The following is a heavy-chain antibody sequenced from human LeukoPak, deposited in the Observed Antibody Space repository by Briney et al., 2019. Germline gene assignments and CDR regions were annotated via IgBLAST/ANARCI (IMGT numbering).Heavy chain of an antibody. CDR2: IYYSGRT. CDR1: GGSISSSGYY. CDR3: ARLGLKTTGTIY. J-gene: IGHJ4*02. V-gene: IGHV4-39*01. Sequence: PSETLSLTCTVSGGSISSSGYYWGWIRQPPGKGLEWIASIYYSGRTLYNPSLKIRVSISVDTSDNQFSLKLTSVTAADTAVYYCARLGLKTTGTIYWGQGTLVTVSS. D-gene: IGHD7-27*01.